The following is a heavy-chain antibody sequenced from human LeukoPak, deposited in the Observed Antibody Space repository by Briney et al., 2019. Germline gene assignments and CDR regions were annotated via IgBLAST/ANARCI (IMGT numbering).Heavy chain of an antibody. CDR1: GYTFTGYS. CDR3: ARDHGVAAAGILS. CDR2: INPASGGT. V-gene: IGHV1-2*02. Sequence: ASVKVSCKASGYTFTGYSIHWVRQAPGQGLEWMGCINPASGGTTFAQKFQGRVTMTRDTSFTTAYMELSRLQSDDTAVYCCARDHGVAAAGILSWGQGTLVTVSS. D-gene: IGHD6-13*01. J-gene: IGHJ4*02.